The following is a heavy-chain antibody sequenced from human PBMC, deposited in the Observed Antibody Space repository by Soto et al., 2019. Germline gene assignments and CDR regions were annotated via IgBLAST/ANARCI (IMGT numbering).Heavy chain of an antibody. V-gene: IGHV1-69*06. CDR3: AYDFWSGSGY. D-gene: IGHD3-3*01. CDR1: GGTFSSYA. J-gene: IGHJ4*02. CDR2: IIPIFGTA. Sequence: SVKVSCKASGGTFSSYAISWVRQAPGQGLEWMGGIIPIFGTANYAQKFQGRVTMTEDTSTDTAYMELSSLRSEDTAVYYCAYDFWSGSGYWGQGTLVTVSS.